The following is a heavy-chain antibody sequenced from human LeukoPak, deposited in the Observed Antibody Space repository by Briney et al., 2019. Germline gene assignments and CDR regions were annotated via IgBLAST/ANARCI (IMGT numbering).Heavy chain of an antibody. Sequence: ASVKVSCKASGYTFTNYYMHWVRQAPGQGLEWMGIINPSGGSTSYAQKFQGRVTMTRDTSTSTVYMELSSLRSEDTAVYYCARDQTPTYYYDSRSLDYWGQGTLVTVSS. J-gene: IGHJ4*02. CDR2: INPSGGST. CDR3: ARDQTPTYYYDSRSLDY. V-gene: IGHV1-46*01. D-gene: IGHD3-22*01. CDR1: GYTFTNYY.